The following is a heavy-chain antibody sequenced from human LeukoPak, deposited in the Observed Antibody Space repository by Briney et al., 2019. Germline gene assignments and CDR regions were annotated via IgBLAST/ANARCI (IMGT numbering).Heavy chain of an antibody. D-gene: IGHD3-22*01. CDR1: GYTFTGYY. V-gene: IGHV1-24*01. CDR2: FDPEDGET. Sequence: VASVKVSCKASGYTFTGYYMHWVRQAPGKGLEWMGGFDPEDGETIYAQKFQGRVTMTEDTSTDTAYMELSSLRSEDTAVYYCATVFHSSGRIDYWGQGTLVTVSS. J-gene: IGHJ4*02. CDR3: ATVFHSSGRIDY.